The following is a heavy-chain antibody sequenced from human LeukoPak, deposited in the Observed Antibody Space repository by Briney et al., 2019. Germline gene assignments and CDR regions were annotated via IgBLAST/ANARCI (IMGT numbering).Heavy chain of an antibody. CDR1: GFTFSSYW. D-gene: IGHD3-9*01. CDR2: IKQDGSEK. J-gene: IGHJ4*02. V-gene: IGHV3-7*01. CDR3: ASLSSYYDILTGYSFDY. Sequence: GGSLRLSCAPSGFTFSSYWMSWVRQATGKGREGGANIKQDGSEKYFVDSVKGRFTISRDNAKNSLYLQMNSLRAEDTAVYYCASLSSYYDILTGYSFDYWGQGTLVTVSS.